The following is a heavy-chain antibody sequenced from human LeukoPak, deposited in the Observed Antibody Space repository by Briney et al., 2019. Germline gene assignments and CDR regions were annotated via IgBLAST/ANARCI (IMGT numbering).Heavy chain of an antibody. CDR1: GFSFSNYG. V-gene: IGHV3-30*02. J-gene: IGHJ4*02. CDR3: AKSDAGNPDY. Sequence: PGGSLRLSCAASGFSFSNYGMHWVRQAPGKGLEWVAFIRYDESNRFYADSVKGRFTISRDSSKKQLYLQMNSLRAEDTAVYYCAKSDAGNPDYWGQGNLVTVSS. D-gene: IGHD4-23*01. CDR2: IRYDESNR.